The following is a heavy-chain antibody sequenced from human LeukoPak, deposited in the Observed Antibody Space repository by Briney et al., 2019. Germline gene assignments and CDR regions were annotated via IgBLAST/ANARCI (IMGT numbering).Heavy chain of an antibody. CDR3: ARGRGTGMVDDY. CDR1: GGSISSYY. CDR2: IYYSGST. J-gene: IGHJ4*02. V-gene: IGHV4-59*01. D-gene: IGHD5-18*01. Sequence: PSETLSLTCTVSGGSISSYYWSWIRQPPGKGLEWIGYIYYSGSTNYNPSLKSRVTISVDTSKNQFSLKLSSVTAADTAVYYCARGRGTGMVDDYWGQGTLVTVSS.